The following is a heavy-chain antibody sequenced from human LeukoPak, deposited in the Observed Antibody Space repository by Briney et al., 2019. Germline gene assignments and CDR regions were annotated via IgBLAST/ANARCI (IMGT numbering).Heavy chain of an antibody. D-gene: IGHD3-22*01. CDR2: INHSGST. V-gene: IGHV4-34*01. J-gene: IGHJ4*02. CDR3: ARFYDRSGPHFDY. CDR1: GGSFSGYY. Sequence: SETLSLTCAVYGGSFSGYYWSWIRQPPGKGLEWIGEINHSGSTNYNPSLKSRVTISVDTSKNQFSLKLSSVTAADTAVYYCARFYDRSGPHFDYWGQGTLVTVSS.